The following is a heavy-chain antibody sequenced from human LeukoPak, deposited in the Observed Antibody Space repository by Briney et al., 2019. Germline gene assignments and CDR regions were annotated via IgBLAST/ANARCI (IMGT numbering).Heavy chain of an antibody. CDR1: GDSVLSNSS. V-gene: IGHV6-1*01. CDR3: VRGGQGDGHSADEGFDI. Sequence: SQTLSVTCAVSGDSVLSNSSWIWIRQSPSRGLEWLGRTYYRSNWYNDYGVSVKSRININPDTSKNLFSLQLSSVTPEDTAVYYCVRGGQGDGHSADEGFDIWGQGTMVTVS. J-gene: IGHJ3*02. CDR2: TYYRSNWYN. D-gene: IGHD5-18*01.